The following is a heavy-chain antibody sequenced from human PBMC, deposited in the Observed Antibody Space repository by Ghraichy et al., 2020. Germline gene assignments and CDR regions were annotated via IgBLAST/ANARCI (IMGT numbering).Heavy chain of an antibody. CDR3: YYGSGSYYRYYYGMDV. J-gene: IGHJ6*02. D-gene: IGHD3-10*01. CDR1: GGSISSSSYY. V-gene: IGHV4-39*01. CDR2: IYYSGST. Sequence: ETLSLTCTVSGGSISSSSYYWGWIRQPPGKGLEWIGSIYYSGSTYYNPSLKSRVTISVDTSKNQFSLKLSSVTAADTAVYYGYYGSGSYYRYYYGMDVWGQGTTVTVSS.